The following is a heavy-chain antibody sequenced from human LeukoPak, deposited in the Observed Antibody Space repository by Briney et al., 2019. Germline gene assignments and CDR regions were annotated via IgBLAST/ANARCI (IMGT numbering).Heavy chain of an antibody. D-gene: IGHD3-22*01. CDR3: ATATDRSGYYYGGFDI. CDR2: IYSGGGT. J-gene: IGHJ3*02. V-gene: IGHV3-53*01. Sequence: PGGSLRLSCAASGFNVSSNYMNWVRQAPGKGLELVSVIYSGGGTYYADSVKGRFTISRDNSKNTLYLQMNSLRAEDTAVYYCATATDRSGYYYGGFDIWGQGTMVTVSS. CDR1: GFNVSSNY.